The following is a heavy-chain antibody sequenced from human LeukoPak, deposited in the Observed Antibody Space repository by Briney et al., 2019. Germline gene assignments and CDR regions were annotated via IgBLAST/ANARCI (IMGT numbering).Heavy chain of an antibody. CDR1: GGSISSSSYY. CDR2: INHSGST. J-gene: IGHJ6*03. D-gene: IGHD2-15*01. V-gene: IGHV4-39*07. Sequence: SETLSLTCTVSGGSISSSSYYWSWIRQPPGKGLEWIGEINHSGSTNYNPSLKSRVTISVDTSKDQFSLKLSSVTAADTAVYYCARDRGTRWWDRSYYYYYMDVWGKGTTVTVSS. CDR3: ARDRGTRWWDRSYYYYYMDV.